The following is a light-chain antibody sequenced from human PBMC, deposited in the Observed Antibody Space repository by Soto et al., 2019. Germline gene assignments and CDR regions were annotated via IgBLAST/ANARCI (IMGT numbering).Light chain of an antibody. CDR1: QSISNY. CDR2: DAS. V-gene: IGKV3-11*01. CDR3: QQYGSSGT. J-gene: IGKJ1*01. Sequence: EVVLTQTPSALALSPRERTTLSCRASQSISNYLAWYQQKPGQAPRLLIYDASNRATGIPARFSGSGSGTDFTLTISSLDPEDFAVYYCQQYGSSGTFGQGTKVDI.